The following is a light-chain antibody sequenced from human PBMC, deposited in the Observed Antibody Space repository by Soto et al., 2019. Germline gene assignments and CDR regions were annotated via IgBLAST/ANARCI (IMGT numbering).Light chain of an antibody. Sequence: EIVLTQSTGTLSLSPVQRATLSCIASQSVSSSYLAWYQQKVGQAPRLLIYAASTRATGIPDRFSGSGSGTDFTLTISRLEPEDFAVYYCQQYESSPRPFGGGTKVDIK. CDR1: QSVSSSY. CDR2: AAS. CDR3: QQYESSPRP. J-gene: IGKJ4*01. V-gene: IGKV3-20*01.